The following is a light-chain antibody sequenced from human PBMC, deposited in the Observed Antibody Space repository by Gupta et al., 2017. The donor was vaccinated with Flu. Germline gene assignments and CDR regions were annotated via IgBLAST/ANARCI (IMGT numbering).Light chain of an antibody. J-gene: IGKJ1*01. CDR1: EGLVYSDGHIY. V-gene: IGKV2-30*01. CDR3: MQGSRWPWA. Sequence: VTLGQPASISCRSSEGLVYSDGHIYLHWFQERPGQSPRRLIYEVSHRESGVPDRFSGSGSGTDFTLKISRVEAEDVGVYYCMQGSRWPWAFGQGTKVEIK. CDR2: EVS.